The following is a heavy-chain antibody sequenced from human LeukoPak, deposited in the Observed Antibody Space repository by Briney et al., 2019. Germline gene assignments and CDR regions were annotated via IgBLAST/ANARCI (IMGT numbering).Heavy chain of an antibody. J-gene: IGHJ3*02. CDR2: ISGSGGST. CDR1: VLPFSRYA. D-gene: IGHD2-2*01. V-gene: IGHV3-23*01. CDR3: AKDQTVVVPAAPYAFDI. Sequence: GGSLRLSCAASVLPFSRYAMSWLRQAPGKGLEWVSAISGSGGSTYYADSVKGRFTISRDNSKNTLYLQMNSLRAEDTAVYYCAKDQTVVVPAAPYAFDIWGQGTMVTVSS.